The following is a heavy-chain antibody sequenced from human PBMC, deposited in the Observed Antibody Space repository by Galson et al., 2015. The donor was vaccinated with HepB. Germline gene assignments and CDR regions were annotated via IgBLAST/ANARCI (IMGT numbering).Heavy chain of an antibody. V-gene: IGHV1-3*01. J-gene: IGHJ4*02. Sequence: SVKVSCKASGYTFTSYAMHWVRQAPGQRLEWMGWINAGNGNTKYSQKCQGRVTITRDTSASTAYMELSSLRSEDTAVYCCARGEPVRYSGSQDYWGQGTLVTVSS. CDR1: GYTFTSYA. D-gene: IGHD1-26*01. CDR3: ARGEPVRYSGSQDY. CDR2: INAGNGNT.